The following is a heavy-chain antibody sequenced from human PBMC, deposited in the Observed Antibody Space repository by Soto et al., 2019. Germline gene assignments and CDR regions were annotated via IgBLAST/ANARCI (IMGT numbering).Heavy chain of an antibody. D-gene: IGHD5-18*01. V-gene: IGHV3-30*18. CDR2: ISYDGSNK. Sequence: GGSLRLSCAASGFTFSSYGMHWVRQAPGKGLEWVAVISYDGSNKYYADSVKGRFTISRDNSRNTLYLQMNSLRAEDTAVYYCAKEPNVDTAMVMAFDIWGQGTMVTVSS. J-gene: IGHJ3*02. CDR3: AKEPNVDTAMVMAFDI. CDR1: GFTFSSYG.